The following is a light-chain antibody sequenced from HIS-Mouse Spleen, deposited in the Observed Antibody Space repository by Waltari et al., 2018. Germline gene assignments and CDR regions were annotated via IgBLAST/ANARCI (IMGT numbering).Light chain of an antibody. CDR1: TIDVGGYNS. Sequence: QSALTQPASVSGSPGQSITISCTGTTIDVGGYNSVPWYQQHPGKAPKLMIYDVSNRPSGVSNRFSGSKSGNTASLTISGLQAEDEADYYCSSYTSSSTLYVFGTGTKVTVL. CDR2: DVS. CDR3: SSYTSSSTLYV. J-gene: IGLJ1*01. V-gene: IGLV2-14*03.